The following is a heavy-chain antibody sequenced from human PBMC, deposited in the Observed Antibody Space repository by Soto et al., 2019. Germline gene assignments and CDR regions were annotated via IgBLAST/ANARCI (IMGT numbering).Heavy chain of an antibody. Sequence: SETLSLTCAVYGGSFSGYYWSWIRQPPGKGLEWIGYINPSGSTNYNPSLKSRVIISVDTSNDQFSLKLSSVTAADTAVYYCARDRYSNGWVDYWGQGTLVTVSS. V-gene: IGHV4-34*01. CDR3: ARDRYSNGWVDY. CDR1: GGSFSGYY. D-gene: IGHD6-19*01. CDR2: INPSGST. J-gene: IGHJ4*02.